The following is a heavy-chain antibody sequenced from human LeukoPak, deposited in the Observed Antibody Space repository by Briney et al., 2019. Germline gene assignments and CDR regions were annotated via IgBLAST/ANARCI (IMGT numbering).Heavy chain of an antibody. Sequence: ASVTVSCKASGYTFTSYDIKWVRQAAGPGLEGMGWMNPNSGNTGYAQKFQGRITMARNTSISTAYMELSSLTSEDTAVYFCARRYDSGSYHLPHWGQGTLVTVSS. J-gene: IGHJ4*02. CDR1: GYTFTSYD. V-gene: IGHV1-8*01. CDR2: MNPNSGNT. CDR3: ARRYDSGSYHLPH. D-gene: IGHD3-10*01.